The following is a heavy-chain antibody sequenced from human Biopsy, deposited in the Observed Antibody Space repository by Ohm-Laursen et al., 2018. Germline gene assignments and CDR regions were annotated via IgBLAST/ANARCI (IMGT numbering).Heavy chain of an antibody. J-gene: IGHJ4*02. Sequence: GTLSLTWTLSGYSIIPSGPENWSWIRQPPGQGLQYIGFIYSGGNTNYNPSLKSRVTISADTSKNQFSLKLGSVTVADTAVFYCARRGSGGRSFDYWGQGSLVTVSS. D-gene: IGHD2-15*01. CDR3: ARRGSGGRSFDY. CDR2: IYSGGNT. V-gene: IGHV4-61*01. CDR1: GYSIIPSGPEN.